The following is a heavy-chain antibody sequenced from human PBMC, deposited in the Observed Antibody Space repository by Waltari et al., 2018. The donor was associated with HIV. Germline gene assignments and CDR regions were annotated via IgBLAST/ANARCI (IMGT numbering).Heavy chain of an antibody. CDR1: GLDIVNSSY. CDR2: IHSRDGT. D-gene: IGHD6-19*01. CDR3: ARRIYLRRGWLHP. V-gene: IGHV4-38-2*01. Sequence: VALSESGPQVVKHAETRSLTCHVSGLDIVNSSYWAGVRQSPGNGFECIGTIHSRDGTKINPSLGDRVTLFLDSSANHFSVTLTDVSFADTAVYFCARRIYLRRGWLHPWGPGIPVTIS. J-gene: IGHJ5*02.